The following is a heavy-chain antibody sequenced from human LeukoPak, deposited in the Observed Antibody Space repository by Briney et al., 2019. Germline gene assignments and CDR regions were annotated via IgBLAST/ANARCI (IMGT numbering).Heavy chain of an antibody. CDR2: ISAYNGNT. D-gene: IGHD6-13*01. Sequence: ASVKVSCKASGYTFTSYGISWVRQAPGQGLEWMGWISAYNGNTNYAQKLQGRVTMTTDTSTSTAYMELRSLRSDDTAVYYCARGSSHWTSGYYYYMDVWGKGTTVTVSS. J-gene: IGHJ6*03. V-gene: IGHV1-18*01. CDR1: GYTFTSYG. CDR3: ARGSSHWTSGYYYYMDV.